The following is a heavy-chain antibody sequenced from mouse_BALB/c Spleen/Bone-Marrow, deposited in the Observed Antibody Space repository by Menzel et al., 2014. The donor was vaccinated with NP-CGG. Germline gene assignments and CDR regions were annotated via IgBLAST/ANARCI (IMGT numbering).Heavy chain of an antibody. CDR2: ISYSGST. CDR3: ARGTGTWFAY. CDR1: GDSITSGY. V-gene: IGHV3-8*02. J-gene: IGHJ3*01. Sequence: EVQLQQSGPSLVKPSQTPSLTCSVTGDSITSGYWNWIRKFPGNKLEYMGYISYSGSTYYNPSLKSRISITRDTSKNQYYLQLNSVITEDTATYYCARGTGTWFAYWGQGTLVTVSA. D-gene: IGHD4-1*01.